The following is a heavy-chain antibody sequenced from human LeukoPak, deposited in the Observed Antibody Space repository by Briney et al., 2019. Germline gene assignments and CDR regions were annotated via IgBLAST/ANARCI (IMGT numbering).Heavy chain of an antibody. D-gene: IGHD2-15*01. CDR3: ATTPTNLYCSGGSCYGY. Sequence: GVSVKVSYKVSGYTLTELSMHWVRQAPGKGLEWMGGFDPEDGETIYAQKFQGRVTVTEDTSTDTAYMELSSLRSEDTAVYYCATTPTNLYCSGGSCYGYWGQGTLVTVSS. CDR1: GYTLTELS. CDR2: FDPEDGET. V-gene: IGHV1-24*01. J-gene: IGHJ4*02.